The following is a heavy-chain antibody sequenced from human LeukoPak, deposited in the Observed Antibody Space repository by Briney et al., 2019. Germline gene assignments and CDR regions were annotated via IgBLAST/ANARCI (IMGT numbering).Heavy chain of an antibody. CDR2: ISGSGGST. V-gene: IGHV3-23*01. Sequence: SGGSLRLSCAASGFTFSSYAMSWVRQAPGKGLEWVSAISGSGGSTYYADSVKGRFTLSRDNSKNTLYLQMNSLRAEDTAVYYCAKDLPGSSWQGGYFDYWGQGTLVTVSS. J-gene: IGHJ4*02. CDR3: AKDLPGSSWQGGYFDY. D-gene: IGHD6-13*01. CDR1: GFTFSSYA.